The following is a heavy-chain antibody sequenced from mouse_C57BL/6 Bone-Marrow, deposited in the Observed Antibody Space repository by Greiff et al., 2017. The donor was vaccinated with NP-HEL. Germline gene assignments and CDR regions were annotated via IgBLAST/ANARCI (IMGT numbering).Heavy chain of an antibody. J-gene: IGHJ2*01. D-gene: IGHD6-1*01. CDR3: ARKEQSATSYCFDY. CDR1: GYTFTSYW. CDR2: IDPSDSDT. Sequence: VQLQQPGAELVRPGSSVKLSCKASGYTFTSYWMHWVKQRPIQGLEWIGNIDPSDSDTHYNQKFKDKATLTVDKSSSTAYIHLTTLTSQDSVIYDLARKEQSATSYCFDYWGQGTTLTVSS. V-gene: IGHV1-52*01.